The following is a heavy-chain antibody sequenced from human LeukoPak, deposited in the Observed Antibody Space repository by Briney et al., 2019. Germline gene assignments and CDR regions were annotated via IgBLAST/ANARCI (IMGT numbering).Heavy chain of an antibody. J-gene: IGHJ3*02. Sequence: GGSLRLSCAASGFTFSSYAMHWVRQAPGKGLEYVSAISSNGGSTYYANSVKGRFTISRDNSKDTLYLQMGSLRAEDMAVYYCARPQRAVAWVDAFDIWGQGTMVTVSS. CDR3: ARPQRAVAWVDAFDI. V-gene: IGHV3-64*01. CDR2: ISSNGGST. CDR1: GFTFSSYA. D-gene: IGHD6-19*01.